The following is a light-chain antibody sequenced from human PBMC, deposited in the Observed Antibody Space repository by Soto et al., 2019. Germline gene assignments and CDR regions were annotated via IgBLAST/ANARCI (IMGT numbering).Light chain of an antibody. V-gene: IGLV1-36*01. CDR1: SSNIGNNA. Sequence: QSVLTQPPSVSEAPRQRVTISCSGSSSNIGNNAVNWYQQLPGKAPKLLIYYDDLLPSGVSDRFSGSKSGTSASLAISGLQSEDEADYYCSSYTGGNPSDVFGTGTKLTVL. CDR3: SSYTGGNPSDV. CDR2: YDD. J-gene: IGLJ1*01.